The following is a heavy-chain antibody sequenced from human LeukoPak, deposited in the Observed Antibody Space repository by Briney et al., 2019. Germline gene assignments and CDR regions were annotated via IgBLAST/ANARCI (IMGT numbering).Heavy chain of an antibody. CDR1: GFTFSSYA. Sequence: PGGSLRLSCAASGFTFSSYAVSWVRQAPGKGLGWVSAISGSGGSTYYADSVKGRFTISRDNSKNTLYLQMNSLRAEDTAVYYCAKDERRGSCYSFDYWGQGTLVTVSS. CDR2: ISGSGGST. D-gene: IGHD2-15*01. J-gene: IGHJ4*02. V-gene: IGHV3-23*01. CDR3: AKDERRGSCYSFDY.